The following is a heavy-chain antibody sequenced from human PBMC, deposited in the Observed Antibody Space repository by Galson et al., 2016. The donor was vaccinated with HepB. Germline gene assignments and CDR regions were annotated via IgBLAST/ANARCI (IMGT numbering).Heavy chain of an antibody. Sequence: PALVKPTQTLTLTCTFSGFSLNTSGVAVGWIRQPPGKALDWLALIYWDDDKRYSPSLKSRLTTTKDTSKNQVVLTMTNVDPMDTATYYCAHRRLASGGPPYNWFDPWGQGTLVTVSS. CDR3: AHRRLASGGPPYNWFDP. J-gene: IGHJ5*02. CDR2: IYWDDDK. CDR1: GFSLNTSGVA. D-gene: IGHD2-15*01. V-gene: IGHV2-5*02.